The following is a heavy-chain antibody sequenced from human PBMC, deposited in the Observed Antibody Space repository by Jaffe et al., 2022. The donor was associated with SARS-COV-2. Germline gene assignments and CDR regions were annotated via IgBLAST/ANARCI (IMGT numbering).Heavy chain of an antibody. CDR1: GDSIKSNSHY. D-gene: IGHD6-13*01. J-gene: IGHJ4*02. CDR3: ARLRYSDSRYAPGLFDY. CDR2: SYYSGST. Sequence: QLQLQESGPGLVKPPETLSLTCSVSGDSIKSNSHYWGWIRQPPGKGLEWIGISYYSGSTYYKPSLKSRVTISVDTSKNQFSLRLRSVTAADTAVYYCARLRYSDSRYAPGLFDYWGQGTLVTVSS. V-gene: IGHV4-39*01.